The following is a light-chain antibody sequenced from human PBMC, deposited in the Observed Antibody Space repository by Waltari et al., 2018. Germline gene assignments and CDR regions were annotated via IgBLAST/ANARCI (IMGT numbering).Light chain of an antibody. Sequence: QAVVTQEPSLPVPPDWTVNPNRGPSTRPVPSRSYPYWLQQRPGHAPRNLIYDPFMKHSWTPARFSGSLLGGKASLTLSGAQAEDEADYYCWLAYSGGVVVYGGGTKLAVL. V-gene: IGLV7-46*01. J-gene: IGLJ2*01. CDR1: TRPVPSRSY. CDR2: DPF. CDR3: WLAYSGGVVV.